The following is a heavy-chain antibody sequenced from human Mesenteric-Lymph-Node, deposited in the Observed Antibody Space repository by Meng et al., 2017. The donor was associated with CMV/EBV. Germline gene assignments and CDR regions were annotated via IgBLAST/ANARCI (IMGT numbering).Heavy chain of an antibody. D-gene: IGHD5-24*01. Sequence: GESLKISCAASGFTFSSYAMHWVRQAPGKGLEWVAVISYDGSNKYYADSVKGRFTISRDNSKNTLFLQMNSLRAEDTALYFCARGEMTTPPAEYFHHWGQGTLVTVSS. J-gene: IGHJ1*01. CDR3: ARGEMTTPPAEYFHH. CDR2: ISYDGSNK. CDR1: GFTFSSYA. V-gene: IGHV3-30-3*01.